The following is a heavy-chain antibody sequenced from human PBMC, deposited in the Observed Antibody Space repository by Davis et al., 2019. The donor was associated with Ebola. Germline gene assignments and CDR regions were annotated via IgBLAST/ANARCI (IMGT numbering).Heavy chain of an antibody. D-gene: IGHD3-16*02. CDR3: ARSLNYYYGMDV. J-gene: IGHJ6*02. CDR1: GYSFPNYW. CDR2: IYPYDSDT. V-gene: IGHV5-51*01. Sequence: GESLKISCKGSGYSFPNYWIGWVRQMPGRGLEWMGIIYPYDSDTRYSPSFQGRVTISADKSISTAYLQWSSLKASDTAMYYCARSLNYYYGMDVWGQGTTVTVSS.